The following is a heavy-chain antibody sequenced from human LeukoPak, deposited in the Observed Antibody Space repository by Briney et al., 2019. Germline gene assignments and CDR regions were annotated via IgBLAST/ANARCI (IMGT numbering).Heavy chain of an antibody. V-gene: IGHV3-23*01. CDR1: GFTFSIFA. CDR3: AKDWMSGYGVYDFLDF. CDR2: ISSGADL. J-gene: IGHJ4*02. D-gene: IGHD3-3*01. Sequence: GESLRLSCAASGFTFSIFAMSWVRQAPGKGPEWVATISSGADLFYAASVKGRFTISRDDSRNIVYLQMDSLRAEDSATYYCAKDWMSGYGVYDFLDFGGQGTQVSVSS.